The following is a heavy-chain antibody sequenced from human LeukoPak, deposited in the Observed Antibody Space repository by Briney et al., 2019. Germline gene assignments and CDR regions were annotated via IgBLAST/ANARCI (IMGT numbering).Heavy chain of an antibody. Sequence: GGSLRLSCAASGFTFSSYSMNWVRQAPGKGLEWVSSISSSSSYIYYADSVKGRFTISRDNAKNTLYLQLNSLRPEDTAVYYCARARSSYGYGDTFDIWGQGTMVTVSS. CDR3: ARARSSYGYGDTFDI. J-gene: IGHJ3*02. D-gene: IGHD5-18*01. CDR1: GFTFSSYS. CDR2: ISSSSSYI. V-gene: IGHV3-21*01.